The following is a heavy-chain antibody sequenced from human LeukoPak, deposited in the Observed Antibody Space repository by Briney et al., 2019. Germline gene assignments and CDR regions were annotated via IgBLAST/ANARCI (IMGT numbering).Heavy chain of an antibody. V-gene: IGHV3-9*01. CDR2: ISWNSGSI. D-gene: IGHD3-10*01. CDR3: ANFPEGTDAFDI. CDR1: GFTFDDYA. J-gene: IGHJ3*02. Sequence: PGGSLRLSCAASGFTFDDYAMHWVRQAPGKGLEWVSGISWNSGSIGYADSVKGRFTISRDNSKNTLYLQMNSLRAEDTAVYYCANFPEGTDAFDIWGQGTMVTVSS.